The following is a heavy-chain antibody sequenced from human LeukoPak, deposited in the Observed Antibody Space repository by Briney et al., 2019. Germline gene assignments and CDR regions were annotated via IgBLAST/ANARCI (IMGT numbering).Heavy chain of an antibody. V-gene: IGHV3-30*01. CDR2: ISSGGTYE. Sequence: GGSLRLSCAASGFTFSNYAMHWVRQAPGKGLEWVSLISSGGTYEYYADSVKGRFTISRDNSKNTLYLQLNSPRAEDTAVYYCARDSTYYYDSGSSGPHYFDNWGQGTLVTVSS. D-gene: IGHD3-10*01. J-gene: IGHJ4*02. CDR3: ARDSTYYYDSGSSGPHYFDN. CDR1: GFTFSNYA.